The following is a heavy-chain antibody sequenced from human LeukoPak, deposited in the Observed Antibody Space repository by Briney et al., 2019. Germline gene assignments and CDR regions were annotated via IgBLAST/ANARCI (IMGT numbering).Heavy chain of an antibody. V-gene: IGHV3-23*01. CDR3: ARDHNYAFDN. CDR1: GFTFSSYA. Sequence: PGGSLRLSCAASGFTFSSYAMSWVRQAPGKGLEWVSAISGSGGSTYYADSVKGRFTISGDNAKNSLYLQMNSLRVEDTAVYFCARDHNYAFDNWGQGILVTVSS. D-gene: IGHD1-1*01. CDR2: ISGSGGST. J-gene: IGHJ4*02.